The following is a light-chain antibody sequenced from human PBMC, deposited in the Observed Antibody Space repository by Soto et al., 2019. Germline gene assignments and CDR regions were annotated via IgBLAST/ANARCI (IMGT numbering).Light chain of an antibody. J-gene: IGLJ3*02. CDR1: SSDVGGYNY. V-gene: IGLV2-11*01. Sequence: QSALTQPRSVSGSPGQSVTISCTGTSSDVGGYNYVSWYQQHPGKAPKLMIYDVSKRPSGVPDRFSGSKSGNTASLTISGLQAEDEAEDYCCSYAGSYTWVFGGGTKVTVL. CDR3: CSYAGSYTWV. CDR2: DVS.